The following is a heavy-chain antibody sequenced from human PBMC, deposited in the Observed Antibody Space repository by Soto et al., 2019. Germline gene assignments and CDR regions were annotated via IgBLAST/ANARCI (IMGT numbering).Heavy chain of an antibody. J-gene: IGHJ4*02. V-gene: IGHV4-30-4*01. CDR3: ARWYYYDSSGYSADY. CDR2: IYYSGST. D-gene: IGHD3-22*01. Sequence: SETLSLTCTVSGGSISSGDYYWSWIRQPPGKGLEWIGYIYYSGSTYYNPSLKSRVTISVDTSKNQFSLKLSSVTAADTAVYYCARWYYYDSSGYSADYWGQGTLVTSPQ. CDR1: GGSISSGDYY.